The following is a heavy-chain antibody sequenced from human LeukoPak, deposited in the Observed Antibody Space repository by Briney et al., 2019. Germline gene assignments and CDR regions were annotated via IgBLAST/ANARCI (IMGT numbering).Heavy chain of an antibody. V-gene: IGHV4-34*01. D-gene: IGHD3-3*01. Sequence: PSETLSLTCAVYGGSFSGYYWSWIRQPPGKGLEWIGEINHSGSTNYNPSLKSRVTISVDTSKNQFSLKLSSVTAADTAVYYCAXXXPLLRFFVGFDPWGQGTLVTVSS. CDR2: INHSGST. J-gene: IGHJ5*02. CDR1: GGSFSGYY. CDR3: AXXXPLLRFFVGFDP.